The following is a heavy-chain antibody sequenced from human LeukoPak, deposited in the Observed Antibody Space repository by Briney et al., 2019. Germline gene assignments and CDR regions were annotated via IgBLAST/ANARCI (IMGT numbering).Heavy chain of an antibody. CDR2: ISDSGGRT. CDR3: AKDLLGAYNPGTFDY. CDR1: GFTFSSYA. J-gene: IGHJ4*02. Sequence: PGGSLRLSCAASGFTFSSYAMSWVRQAPGKGLEWGSSISDSGGRTYYVDSVKGRFTISRDNSKNTLYLQMNSLRAEDTAVYYCAKDLLGAYNPGTFDYWGQGTLVTVSS. V-gene: IGHV3-23*01. D-gene: IGHD1-26*01.